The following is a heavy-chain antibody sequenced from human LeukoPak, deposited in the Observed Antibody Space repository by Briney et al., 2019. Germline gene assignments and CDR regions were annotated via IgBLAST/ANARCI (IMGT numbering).Heavy chain of an antibody. D-gene: IGHD2-2*01. CDR2: ISSSSSTI. CDR3: ARDRDIVVVPTRLDY. J-gene: IGHJ4*02. Sequence: ASGTLSLTCAVSGGSISSSNWWSWVRQAPGKGLEWVSYISSSSSTIYYADSVKGRFTISRDNAKNSLYLQMNSLRDEDTAVYYCARDRDIVVVPTRLDYWGQGTLVTVSS. V-gene: IGHV3-48*02. CDR1: GGSISSSN.